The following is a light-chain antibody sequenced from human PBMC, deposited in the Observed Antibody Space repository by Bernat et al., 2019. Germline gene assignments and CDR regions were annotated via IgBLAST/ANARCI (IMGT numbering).Light chain of an antibody. J-gene: IGLJ3*02. CDR2: KDS. Sequence: SYELTQPPSVSVSPGQTARITCSGDALPKQYAYWYQQKPGQAPVLVIYKDSERPSGIPERFSVSSSGTTVTLTISGVQAEDEADYYCQSADSSDWVFGGGTKLTVL. V-gene: IGLV3-25*02. CDR3: QSADSSDWV. CDR1: ALPKQY.